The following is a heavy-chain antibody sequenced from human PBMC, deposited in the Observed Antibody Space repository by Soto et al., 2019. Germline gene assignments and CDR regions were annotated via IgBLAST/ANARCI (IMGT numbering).Heavy chain of an antibody. CDR2: IYYSGST. D-gene: IGHD3-16*01. CDR3: ARDSGGMGYFDR. Sequence: QVQLQESGPGLVKPSQTLSLTCTVSGGSISSGDYYWSWIRQPPGKGLECVGYIYYSGSTYYNPYLKRRVTISVDTSKNQFSLKLSSVTAADTAVYCCARDSGGMGYFDRWGRGTLVTVAS. CDR1: GGSISSGDYY. J-gene: IGHJ2*01. V-gene: IGHV4-30-4*01.